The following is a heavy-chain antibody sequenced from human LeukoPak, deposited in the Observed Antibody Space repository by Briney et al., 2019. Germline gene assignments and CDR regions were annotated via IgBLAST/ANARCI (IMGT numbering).Heavy chain of an antibody. Sequence: GESLKISCKGSGYSFTSYWIGWGRQMPGKGLEWMGIIYPGDSDTRYSPSFQGQVTISADKSISTAYLQWSSLKASDTAMYYCARGADYGDYGDAFDIWGQGTMVTVSS. V-gene: IGHV5-51*01. CDR3: ARGADYGDYGDAFDI. CDR2: IYPGDSDT. CDR1: GYSFTSYW. J-gene: IGHJ3*02. D-gene: IGHD4-17*01.